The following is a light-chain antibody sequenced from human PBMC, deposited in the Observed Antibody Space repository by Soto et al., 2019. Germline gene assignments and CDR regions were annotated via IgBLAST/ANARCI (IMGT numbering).Light chain of an antibody. V-gene: IGLV2-14*01. CDR2: DVS. J-gene: IGLJ1*01. Sequence: QSALTQPASVSGSPGQSITISCTGTSSDVGGYNYVSWYQQHPGKAPKLMIYDVSYRPSGVSNRFSGSKSGNTASLTISGLQAEDDADYYCSSYTISSTNVLVNGTKVTVL. CDR3: SSYTISSTNV. CDR1: SSDVGGYNY.